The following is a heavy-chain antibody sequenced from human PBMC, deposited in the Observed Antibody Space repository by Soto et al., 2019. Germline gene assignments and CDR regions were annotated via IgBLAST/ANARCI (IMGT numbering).Heavy chain of an antibody. J-gene: IGHJ4*02. V-gene: IGHV4-39*01. CDR3: VSQRTSVLTQAYFDY. Sequence: SETLSLTCTVSGGSVSNSNYYWGWSRQSPGKGLEWIGSVYYRGRSYSKSSVKSRVTISVDTSKNQFSLNLNSVTASDTAVYYCVSQRTSVLTQAYFDYWGPGALVTVSS. D-gene: IGHD2-8*01. CDR1: GGSVSNSNYY. CDR2: VYYRGRS.